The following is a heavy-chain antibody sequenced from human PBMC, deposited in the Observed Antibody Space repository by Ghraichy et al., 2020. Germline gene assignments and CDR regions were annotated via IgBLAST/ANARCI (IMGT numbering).Heavy chain of an antibody. Sequence: SETLSLTCTVFGGSISSSSFYWGWIRQPPGKGLEWIGSIYYSGSTYYNPSLKSRVTISVDTSKNQFSLKLSSLTAADTAVYYCARDGSSVYDWSIGMDVWGQGTTVAVSS. CDR1: GGSISSSSFY. CDR3: ARDGSSVYDWSIGMDV. D-gene: IGHD5/OR15-5a*01. J-gene: IGHJ6*02. V-gene: IGHV4-39*07. CDR2: IYYSGST.